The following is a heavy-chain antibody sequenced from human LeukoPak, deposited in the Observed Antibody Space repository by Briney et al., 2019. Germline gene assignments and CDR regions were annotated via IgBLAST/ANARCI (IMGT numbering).Heavy chain of an antibody. CDR1: GYTFTGYY. V-gene: IGHV1-2*02. Sequence: GASVKVSCKASGYTFTGYYMHWVRQAPGQGLEWMGWINPNSGGTNYAQKFQGRVTMTRDTPISTAYMELSRLRSDDTAVYYCARLTYDFWSGYYGSFDYWGQGTLVTVSS. J-gene: IGHJ4*02. CDR2: INPNSGGT. CDR3: ARLTYDFWSGYYGSFDY. D-gene: IGHD3-3*01.